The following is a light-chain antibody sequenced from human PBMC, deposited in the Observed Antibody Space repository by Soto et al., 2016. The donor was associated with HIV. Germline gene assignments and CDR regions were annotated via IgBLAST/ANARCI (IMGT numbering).Light chain of an antibody. Sequence: DIQLTQSPSSLSASLGDRVSITCRASQDISNYLAWYQQKPGEVPKLLIFAAISLQSGVPSRFSGRGSGTQFTLTISSLQPEDIGTYYCQKYNNDLTFGRRDQGWRS. CDR3: QKYNNDLT. CDR1: QDISNY. V-gene: IGKV1-27*01. CDR2: AAI. J-gene: IGKJ4*01.